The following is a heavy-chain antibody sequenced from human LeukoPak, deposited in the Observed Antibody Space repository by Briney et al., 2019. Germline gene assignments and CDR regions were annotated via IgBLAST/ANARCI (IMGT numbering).Heavy chain of an antibody. D-gene: IGHD3-22*01. CDR2: IIPIFGTA. J-gene: IGHJ4*02. Sequence: GASVKVSCKASGGTFSSYAISWVRQAPGQGLEWMGGIIPIFGTANYAQKFQGRVTITTDESTSTAYMELSSLRSEDTAVYYCARDASYYDSSGYSLHGWGQGTLVTVSS. V-gene: IGHV1-69*05. CDR3: ARDASYYDSSGYSLHG. CDR1: GGTFSSYA.